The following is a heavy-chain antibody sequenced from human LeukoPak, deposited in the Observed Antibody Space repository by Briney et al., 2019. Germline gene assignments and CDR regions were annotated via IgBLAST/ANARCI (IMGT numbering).Heavy chain of an antibody. CDR1: GYSISSGYF. CDR2: IHHDGIT. CDR3: ARNYGSGRGEWFDP. J-gene: IGHJ5*02. V-gene: IGHV4-38-2*02. D-gene: IGHD3-10*01. Sequence: ASETLSLTCSISGYSISSGYFWGWVRQPPGKGLEWIGNIHHDGITYYNPSLKSRVTISLDTSKNQFSLKLSSVTAADTAIYYCARNYGSGRGEWFDPWGQGTLVTVSS.